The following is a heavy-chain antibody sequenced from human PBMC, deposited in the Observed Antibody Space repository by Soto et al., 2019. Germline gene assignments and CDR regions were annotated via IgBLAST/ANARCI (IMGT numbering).Heavy chain of an antibody. CDR2: INPNSGGT. V-gene: IGHV1-2*04. CDR3: AKDNGNNAFEI. J-gene: IGHJ3*02. Sequence: QVQLVQSGAEVKKPGASVRVSCKASGYTFTAYYIHWVRQAPGQGLEWMGWINPNSGGTRYAQKFPDWVTMTSYTTISTAYLDLNRLSSDDTAISFCAKDNGNNAFEIWGQGTMVTVSS. CDR1: GYTFTAYY. D-gene: IGHD2-8*01.